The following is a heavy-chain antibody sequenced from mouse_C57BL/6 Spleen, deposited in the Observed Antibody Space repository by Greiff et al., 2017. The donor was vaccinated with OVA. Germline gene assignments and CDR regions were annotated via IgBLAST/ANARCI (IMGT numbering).Heavy chain of an antibody. Sequence: VQLQQSGPELVKPGASVKMSCKASGYTFTDYNMHWVKQSHGKSLEWIGYINPNNGGTSYNQKFKGKATLTVNKSSSTAYMELRSLTSEESAVYYCARMGHYGSSYGYFDVWGTGTTVTVSS. J-gene: IGHJ1*03. V-gene: IGHV1-22*01. CDR2: INPNNGGT. CDR1: GYTFTDYN. D-gene: IGHD1-1*01. CDR3: ARMGHYGSSYGYFDV.